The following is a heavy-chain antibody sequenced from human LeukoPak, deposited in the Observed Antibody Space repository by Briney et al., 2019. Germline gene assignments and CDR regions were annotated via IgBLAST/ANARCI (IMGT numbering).Heavy chain of an antibody. V-gene: IGHV1-2*02. J-gene: IGHJ5*01. CDR1: GYTFTGYY. Sequence: ASVKVSCKASGYTFTGYYMHWVRQAPGQGLEWMGWINPNSGGTNYAQKFQGRVTMTRDTSISTAYMELSRLRSDDTAVYYCARDRLRSGSGSYYKMNWFDSWGQGTLVTVSS. CDR2: INPNSGGT. D-gene: IGHD3-10*01. CDR3: ARDRLRSGSGSYYKMNWFDS.